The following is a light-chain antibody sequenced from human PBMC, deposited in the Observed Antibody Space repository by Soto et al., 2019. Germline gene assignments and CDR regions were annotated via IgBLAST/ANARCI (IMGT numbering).Light chain of an antibody. CDR2: EVY. CDR3: SSYVTSNVVV. V-gene: IGLV2-8*01. CDR1: RDDVGGYNY. J-gene: IGLJ2*01. Sequence: QSVLTQPPSASGSPGQSVTIYCTGTRDDVGGYNYVSWFQQLPGKAPKLMIYEVYKRPTGVPARFSGSKSGNTASLTVSGFQAGDEAIYYCSSYVTSNVVVFGGGTKLTVL.